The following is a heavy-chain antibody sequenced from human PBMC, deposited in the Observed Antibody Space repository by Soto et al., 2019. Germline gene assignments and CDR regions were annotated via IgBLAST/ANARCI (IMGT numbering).Heavy chain of an antibody. CDR1: GCSISSYY. J-gene: IGHJ6*02. CDR2: IYTSGST. Sequence: SETLYLTCTVSGCSISSYYWSWIRQPAGKGLEWIGRIYTSGSTNYNPSLKSRVTMSVDTSKNQFSLKMSSVTAADTAVYYCARDRVYYDFWSGYYLYYYYYGMDVWGQGTTVTVSS. CDR3: ARDRVYYDFWSGYYLYYYYYGMDV. V-gene: IGHV4-4*07. D-gene: IGHD3-3*01.